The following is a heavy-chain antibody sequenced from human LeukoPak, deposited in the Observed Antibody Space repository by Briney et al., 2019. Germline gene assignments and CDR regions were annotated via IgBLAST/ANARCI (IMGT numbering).Heavy chain of an antibody. D-gene: IGHD1-7*01. CDR1: GFTVSSNY. CDR2: IYSGGST. V-gene: IGHV3-53*01. J-gene: IGHJ4*02. CDR3: AREVNYYFDY. Sequence: GGSLRLSCAASGFTVSSNYMSWVRQAPGKGLEWVSVIYSGGSTYYADSVKGRFTISRDNSKSTLYLQMNSLRVEDTAVYYCAREVNYYFDYWGQGTLVTVSS.